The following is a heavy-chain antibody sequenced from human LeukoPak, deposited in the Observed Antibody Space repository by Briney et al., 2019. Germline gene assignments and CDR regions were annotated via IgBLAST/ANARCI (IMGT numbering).Heavy chain of an antibody. J-gene: IGHJ4*02. V-gene: IGHV3-23*01. D-gene: IGHD3-9*01. CDR1: GFTFSSYA. CDR2: ISGSGGST. CDR3: AKDILTGYRPYYFDY. Sequence: GGSLRLPCTASGFTFSSYAMSWVRQAPGKGLEWVSAISGSGGSTYYADSVKGRFTISRDNSKNTLYLQMNSLRAEDTAVYYCAKDILTGYRPYYFDYWGQGTLVTVSS.